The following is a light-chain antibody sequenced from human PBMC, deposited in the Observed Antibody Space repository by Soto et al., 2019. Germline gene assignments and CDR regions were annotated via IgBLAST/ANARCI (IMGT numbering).Light chain of an antibody. CDR1: ESIRTW. CDR2: DAS. J-gene: IGKJ1*01. Sequence: DIQMTQSPSTLSASIGGXVPITCRASESIRTWLAWYQNTPGKAPKFMIYDASTLESGVPSRFSGSGSGTDFTLTISSLQPDDVATYYCQQYNNYPRTFGQGTKVDI. V-gene: IGKV1-5*01. CDR3: QQYNNYPRT.